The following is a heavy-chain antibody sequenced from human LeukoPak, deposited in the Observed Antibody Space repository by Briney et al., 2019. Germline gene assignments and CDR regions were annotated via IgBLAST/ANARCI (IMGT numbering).Heavy chain of an antibody. CDR3: VSRGCTANACFVSSFNCFDH. CDR2: INQDGSEK. D-gene: IGHD2-8*02. CDR1: GLTFSRYW. J-gene: IGHJ4*02. V-gene: IGHV3-7*03. Sequence: PGGSLRLSCAASGLTFSRYWLTWVGQAPGKGLEWVANINQDGSEKNYVDSVKGRFTISRDNAKSSLYLQMNSLRDEDTAVYHCVSRGCTANACFVSSFNCFDHWGQGSLVTVSS.